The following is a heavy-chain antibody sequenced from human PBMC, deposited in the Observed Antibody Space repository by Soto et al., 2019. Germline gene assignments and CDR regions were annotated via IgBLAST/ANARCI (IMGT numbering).Heavy chain of an antibody. CDR3: ARLRIVVVPAAGYYYGMDV. CDR2: TYYRSKWYN. J-gene: IGHJ6*02. V-gene: IGHV6-1*01. D-gene: IGHD2-2*01. Sequence: SQTLSLTCAISGDSVSSNSAAWNWIRQSPSRGLEWLGRTYYRSKWYNDYAVSVKSRITINPDTSKNQFSLQLNSVTPEDTAVYYRARLRIVVVPAAGYYYGMDVWGQGTTVTVSS. CDR1: GDSVSSNSAA.